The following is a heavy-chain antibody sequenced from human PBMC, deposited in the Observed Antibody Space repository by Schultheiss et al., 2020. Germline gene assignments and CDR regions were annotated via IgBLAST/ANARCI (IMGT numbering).Heavy chain of an antibody. D-gene: IGHD3-16*01. CDR1: GYTFTGYY. V-gene: IGHV1-2*06. Sequence: ASVKVSCKASGYTFTGYYMHWVRQAPGQGLEWMGRINPNSGGTNYAQKFQGRVTMTRDTSIGTAYMELRSLRSDDTAVYYCARLGLGIRYYYYYMDVWGKGTTVTVSS. CDR2: INPNSGGT. J-gene: IGHJ6*03. CDR3: ARLGLGIRYYYYYMDV.